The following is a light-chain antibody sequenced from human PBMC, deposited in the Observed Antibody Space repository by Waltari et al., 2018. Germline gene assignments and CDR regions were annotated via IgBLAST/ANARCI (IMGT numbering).Light chain of an antibody. CDR3: ALYMGSGIWV. CDR2: KAN. J-gene: IGLJ3*02. CDR1: SGSLSTTSY. V-gene: IGLV8-61*01. Sequence: QTVVTQEPSLSVSPGGTVTLTCALSSGSLSTTSYATWSQQTPGQAPRTLVYKANARSSGVPARFSGSILGNTAALPITGAQADDESDYYCALYMGSGIWVFGGGTRLTVL.